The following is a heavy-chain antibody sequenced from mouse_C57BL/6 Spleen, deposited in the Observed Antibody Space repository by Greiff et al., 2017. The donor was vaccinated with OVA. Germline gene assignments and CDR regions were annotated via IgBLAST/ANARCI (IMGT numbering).Heavy chain of an antibody. CDR1: GYTFTSYW. D-gene: IGHD1-1*01. Sequence: VQLQQPGAELVRPGSSVKLSCKASGYTFTSYWMHWVKQRPTQGLEWIGNIDPSDSETHYNQKFKDKATLTVDKSSSTAYMQLSSLTSEDSAVYYCAREEDLFGYFDYWGQGTTLTVSS. J-gene: IGHJ2*01. CDR2: IDPSDSET. CDR3: AREEDLFGYFDY. V-gene: IGHV1-52*01.